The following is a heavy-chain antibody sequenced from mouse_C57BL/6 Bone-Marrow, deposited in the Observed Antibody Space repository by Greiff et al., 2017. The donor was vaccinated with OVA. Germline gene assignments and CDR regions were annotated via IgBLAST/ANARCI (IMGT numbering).Heavy chain of an antibody. Sequence: QVQLQQSGPGLVQPSQSLSITCTVSGFSLTSYGVHWVRQSPGKGLEWLGVIWSGGSTDYNAAFISRLSISKDNSKSQVFFKMNSLQADDTAIDYCARHYYGSSYAWFAYWGQGTLVTVSA. CDR3: ARHYYGSSYAWFAY. J-gene: IGHJ3*01. CDR1: GFSLTSYG. CDR2: IWSGGST. V-gene: IGHV2-2*01. D-gene: IGHD1-1*01.